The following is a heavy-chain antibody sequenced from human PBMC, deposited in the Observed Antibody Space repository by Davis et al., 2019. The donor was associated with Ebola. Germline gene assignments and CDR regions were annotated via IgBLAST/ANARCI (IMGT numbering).Heavy chain of an antibody. D-gene: IGHD3-3*01. CDR1: GGSFSGYY. J-gene: IGHJ4*02. CDR2: INHNGST. V-gene: IGHV4-34*01. Sequence: MPSETLSLTCAAYGGSFSGYYWNWIRQPPGKGLEWVGEINHNGSTNYNPSLKSRVTISVDTSKNQFPLKLSSVTAADTAVYYCARGGFWIGYGRWGQGTLVTVSS. CDR3: ARGGFWIGYGR.